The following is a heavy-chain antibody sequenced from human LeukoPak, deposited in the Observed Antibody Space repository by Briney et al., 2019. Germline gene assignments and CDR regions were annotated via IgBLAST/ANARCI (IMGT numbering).Heavy chain of an antibody. V-gene: IGHV3-7*01. CDR1: GFTFSSYW. J-gene: IGHJ4*02. CDR3: ARARIQLWFPPDY. D-gene: IGHD5-18*01. CDR2: IKQDGSEK. Sequence: GGSLRLSCAASGFTFSSYWMSWVRQAPGKGLEWVANIKQDGSEKYYVDSVKGRFTISRDNAKNSLYLQMNSLRAEDTAVYYCARARIQLWFPPDYWGQGTLVTVSS.